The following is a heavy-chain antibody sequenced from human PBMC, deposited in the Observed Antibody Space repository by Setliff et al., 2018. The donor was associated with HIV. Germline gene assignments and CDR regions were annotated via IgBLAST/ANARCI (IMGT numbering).Heavy chain of an antibody. Sequence: SETLSLTCTVSGGSIRSNNWSWLRQTPGKGLDWIGYIYYTGSTNYNPSLKSRVTISIDTSKNQFSLKLSSVTAADTAVYYCARTFNSGYLSYAFDIWGQGTMVTVSS. V-gene: IGHV4-59*01. D-gene: IGHD3-22*01. J-gene: IGHJ3*02. CDR1: GGSIRSNN. CDR2: IYYTGST. CDR3: ARTFNSGYLSYAFDI.